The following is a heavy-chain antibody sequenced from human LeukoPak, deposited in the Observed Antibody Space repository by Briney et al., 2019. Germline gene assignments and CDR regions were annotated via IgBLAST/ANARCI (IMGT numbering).Heavy chain of an antibody. Sequence: NSSETLSLTCTVSGGSISSYYWSWIRQPPGKGLEWIGYIYYSGSTNYNPSLKSRVTISVDTSKNQFSLKLSSVTAADTAVYYCARDGVDCSGDSCYVDYWGQGTLVTVSS. D-gene: IGHD2-15*01. CDR2: IYYSGST. CDR1: GGSISSYY. V-gene: IGHV4-59*12. CDR3: ARDGVDCSGDSCYVDY. J-gene: IGHJ4*02.